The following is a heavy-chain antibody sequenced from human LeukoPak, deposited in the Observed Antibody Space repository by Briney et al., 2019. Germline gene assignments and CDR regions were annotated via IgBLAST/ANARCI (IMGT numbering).Heavy chain of an antibody. J-gene: IGHJ6*03. CDR1: GYTFTGYY. CDR3: ARSPLWYYYMDV. D-gene: IGHD2-21*01. Sequence: GASVKVSCKASGYTFTGYYMHWVRQAPGQGLEWMGRINPNSGGTNYAQKFQGRVTMTRDTSISTACMELSRLRSDDTAVYYCARSPLWYYYMDVWGQGTLVTVSS. CDR2: INPNSGGT. V-gene: IGHV1-2*06.